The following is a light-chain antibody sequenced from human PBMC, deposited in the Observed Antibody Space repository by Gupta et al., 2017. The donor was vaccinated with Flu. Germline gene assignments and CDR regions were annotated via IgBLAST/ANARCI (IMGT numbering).Light chain of an antibody. V-gene: IGKV1D-13*01. J-gene: IGKJ2*01. CDR1: QGISSA. Sequence: IQLTKSPSSLSASVGDRVSITCRASQGISSALAWYQQKPGKAPNLLIYDASSLESGVPSRFSGSGSGTDFTLTISSLQPEDFTTYYCQQFNNYPHTFGQGTKLEIK. CDR3: QQFNNYPHT. CDR2: DAS.